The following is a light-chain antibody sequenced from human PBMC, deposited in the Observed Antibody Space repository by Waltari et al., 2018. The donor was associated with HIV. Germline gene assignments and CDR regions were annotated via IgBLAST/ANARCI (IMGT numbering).Light chain of an antibody. V-gene: IGLV2-14*03. CDR1: RSPAGGYTY. CDR3: TSYTSSNTLVI. Sequence: QSALTQPASVSGSPGQSITISCTGTRSPAGGYTYVSWYQQHPGKAPKLMIYHVSNRPSGVSNRFSGSKSGNTASLTISGLQAEDEADYYCTSYTSSNTLVIFGGGTKLTVL. J-gene: IGLJ2*01. CDR2: HVS.